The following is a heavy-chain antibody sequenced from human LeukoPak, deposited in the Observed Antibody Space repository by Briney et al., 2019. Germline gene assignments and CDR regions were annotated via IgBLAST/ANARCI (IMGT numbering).Heavy chain of an antibody. CDR2: ISGSGGST. Sequence: GGSLRLSCAASGFTFSSCAMSWVRQAPGKGLEWVSAISGSGGSTYYADSVKGRFTISRDNSKNTLHLQMNSLRAEDTAVYYCGKDRGGGRSGYYLFDYWGQGTLVTVSS. CDR1: GFTFSSCA. J-gene: IGHJ4*02. CDR3: GKDRGGGRSGYYLFDY. V-gene: IGHV3-23*01. D-gene: IGHD3-22*01.